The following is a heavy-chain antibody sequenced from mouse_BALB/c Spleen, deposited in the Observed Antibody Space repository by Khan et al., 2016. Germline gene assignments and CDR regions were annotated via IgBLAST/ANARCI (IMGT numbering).Heavy chain of an antibody. CDR3: ARKGLRRVFAY. D-gene: IGHD2-4*01. Sequence: EVELVESGGGLVKPGGSLKLSCAASGFTFSDYYMYWVRQTPEKRLEWVATISDGGSYTYYPDSVKGRFTISRDNAKNNLYLQMSNLQSEDTAMYYCARKGLRRVFAYWGQGTLVTVSA. CDR1: GFTFSDYY. CDR2: ISDGGSYT. V-gene: IGHV5-4*02. J-gene: IGHJ3*01.